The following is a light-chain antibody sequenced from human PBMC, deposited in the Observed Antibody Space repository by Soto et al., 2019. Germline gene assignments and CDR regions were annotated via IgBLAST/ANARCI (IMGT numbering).Light chain of an antibody. CDR3: SSYTSSSTFYV. CDR1: SSDVGGYNY. CDR2: DVS. Sequence: QSALIQPASGSGSPGQSITISCTGTSSDVGGYNYVSWYQQHPGKAPKLMIYDVSNRPSGVSNRFSGSKSGNTASLTISGLQAEDEADYYCSSYTSSSTFYVFGTGTKVTVL. J-gene: IGLJ1*01. V-gene: IGLV2-14*01.